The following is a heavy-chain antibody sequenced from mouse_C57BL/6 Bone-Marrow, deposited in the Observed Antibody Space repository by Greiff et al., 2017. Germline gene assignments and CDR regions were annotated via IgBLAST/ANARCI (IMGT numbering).Heavy chain of an antibody. V-gene: IGHV1-26*01. CDR2: INPNNGGT. CDR1: GYTFTDYY. J-gene: IGHJ4*01. CDR3: ARGSNAMDY. Sequence: EVQLQQSGPELVKPGASVKISCKASGYTFTDYYMNWVKQSHVKSLEWIGDINPNNGGTSYNQKFKGKATLTVDKSSSTDYMELRSLTSEDSAVYYCARGSNAMDYWGQGPSVTVSS.